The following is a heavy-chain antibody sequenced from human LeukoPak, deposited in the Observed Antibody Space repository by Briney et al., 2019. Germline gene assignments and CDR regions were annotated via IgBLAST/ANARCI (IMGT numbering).Heavy chain of an antibody. V-gene: IGHV4-59*01. J-gene: IGHJ6*03. CDR1: GGSISSYY. CDR3: ARAPYYYYMDV. CDR2: IYHSGST. Sequence: PSETLSPTCTVSGGSISSYYWSWIRQPPGKGLEWIGYIYHSGSTNYNPSLKSRVTISVDTSKNQFSLKVSSGTAADTAVYYCARAPYYYYMDVWGKGTTVTVSS.